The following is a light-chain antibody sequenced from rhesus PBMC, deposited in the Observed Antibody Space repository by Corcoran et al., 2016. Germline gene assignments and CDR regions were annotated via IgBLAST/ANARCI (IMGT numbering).Light chain of an antibody. CDR1: SSDIGGYNR. Sequence: QAAPTQSPSVSGSPGQSVTISCTGTSSDIGGYNRVSWYQQPPVKAPKLMIYEVRKRPSGVSDRFCGSKSNNPASLTISGLQAEDEADYYCSSYISTSTFIFGAGTRLTVL. V-gene: IGLV2-13*03. CDR3: SSYISTSTFI. CDR2: EVR. J-gene: IGLJ1*01.